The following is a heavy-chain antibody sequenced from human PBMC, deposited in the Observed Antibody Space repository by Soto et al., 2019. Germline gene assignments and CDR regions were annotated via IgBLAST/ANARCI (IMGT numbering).Heavy chain of an antibody. CDR2: INPSGGGT. Sequence: ASVKVSCKASGYSLTSYYLHWVRQAPGQGLEWMGIINPSGGGTTYAQKFQGRVTMTRDTSTNTVYMDLSSLGSEDTAVYYCARGTVVTLSNYFYYHMAVWGKGTTVTVSS. V-gene: IGHV1-46*03. CDR3: ARGTVVTLSNYFYYHMAV. CDR1: GYSLTSYY. D-gene: IGHD3-22*01. J-gene: IGHJ6*03.